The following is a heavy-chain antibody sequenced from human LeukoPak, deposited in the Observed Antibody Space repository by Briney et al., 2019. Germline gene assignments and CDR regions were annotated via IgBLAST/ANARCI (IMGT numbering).Heavy chain of an antibody. V-gene: IGHV3-73*01. Sequence: GGSLRLSCAASGFTFSGSAMHWVRQASGKGLEWVGRIRSKANSYATAYAASVKGRFTISRDDSKNTAYLQMNSLKTEDTAVYYCTRAHYYDSSGYWTDYWGQGTLVTVSS. CDR2: IRSKANSYAT. CDR1: GFTFSGSA. D-gene: IGHD3-22*01. J-gene: IGHJ4*02. CDR3: TRAHYYDSSGYWTDY.